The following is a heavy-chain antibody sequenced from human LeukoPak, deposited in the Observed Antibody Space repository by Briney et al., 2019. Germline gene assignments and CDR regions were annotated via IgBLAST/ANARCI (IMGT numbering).Heavy chain of an antibody. D-gene: IGHD1-26*01. V-gene: IGHV1-18*01. CDR3: ARDLGESPIVGATTVDY. Sequence: ASVKVSCKASGYTFTSYGISWVRQAPGQGLEWMGWISAYNGNTNYAQKPQGRVTMTTDTSTSTAYMELRSLRSDDTAVYYCARDLGESPIVGATTVDYWGQGTLVTVSS. CDR1: GYTFTSYG. CDR2: ISAYNGNT. J-gene: IGHJ4*02.